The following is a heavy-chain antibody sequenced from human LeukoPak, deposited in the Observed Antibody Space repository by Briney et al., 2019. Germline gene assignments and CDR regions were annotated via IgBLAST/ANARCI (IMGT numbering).Heavy chain of an antibody. Sequence: GRSLRLSCAASGFTFSSYGMHWVRQAPGKGLEWVAVISYDGSNKYYADSVKGRFTISRDNSKNTLYLQMNSLRAEDTAMYYCAKDRGYSYGNDLDYWGQGTLVTVSS. CDR1: GFTFSSYG. V-gene: IGHV3-30*18. CDR3: AKDRGYSYGNDLDY. D-gene: IGHD5-18*01. CDR2: ISYDGSNK. J-gene: IGHJ4*02.